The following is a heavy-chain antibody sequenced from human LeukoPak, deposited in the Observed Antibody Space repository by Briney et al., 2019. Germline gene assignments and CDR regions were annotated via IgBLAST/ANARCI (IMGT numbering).Heavy chain of an antibody. Sequence: GGSLRLSCTASGFTFSNYWMTWIRQPPGKGLEWVANIKQDGIEKYYVDSVEGRFTVSRDNSKNSLFLQIESLRAADTAVYYCATCSSGYYCDHFQTWGQGSLVTVPS. CDR3: ATCSSGYYCDHFQT. CDR1: GFTFSNYW. D-gene: IGHD3-22*01. CDR2: IKQDGIEK. V-gene: IGHV3-7*01. J-gene: IGHJ1*01.